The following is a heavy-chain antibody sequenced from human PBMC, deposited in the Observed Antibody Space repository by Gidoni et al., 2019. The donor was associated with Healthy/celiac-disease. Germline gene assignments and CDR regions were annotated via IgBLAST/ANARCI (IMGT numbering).Heavy chain of an antibody. CDR1: GYTPPELS. D-gene: IGHD6-19*01. CDR2: FDPEDGET. V-gene: IGHV1-24*01. J-gene: IGHJ3*02. CDR3: ATRLSGGWYRSEDAFDI. Sequence: QVQLVQSGAEVKKPGASVKVSCKVSGYTPPELSMHWVRQAPGKGLEWMGGFDPEDGETIYAQKFQGRVTMTEDTSTDTAYMELSSLRSEDTAVYYCATRLSGGWYRSEDAFDIWGQGTMVTVSS.